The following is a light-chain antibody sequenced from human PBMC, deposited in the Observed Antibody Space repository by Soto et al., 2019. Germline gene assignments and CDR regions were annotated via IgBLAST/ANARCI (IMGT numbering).Light chain of an antibody. V-gene: IGKV1-27*01. Sequence: DSQMTQSPSSLSASVGDRVTITCRASQGINNFLAWYQQKPGKVPKLLIYAASTLQSAVPSRFSGSGSGTDFSLTISSLQPEDGATYYCQKYDDAPLTFGGGTKVEIK. CDR3: QKYDDAPLT. CDR2: AAS. J-gene: IGKJ4*01. CDR1: QGINNF.